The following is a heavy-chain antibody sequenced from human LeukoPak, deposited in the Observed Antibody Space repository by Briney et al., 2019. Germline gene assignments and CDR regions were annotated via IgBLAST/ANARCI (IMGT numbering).Heavy chain of an antibody. J-gene: IGHJ4*02. V-gene: IGHV3-30*02. CDR1: GFTFSSYG. D-gene: IGHD3-22*01. Sequence: GGSLRLSCAASGFTFSSYGMHWVRQAPGKGLEWVAFIRYDGSNKYYADSVKGRFTISRDDSKNTLYLQMNSLRAEDTAVYYCARGSPGFYYDSSGYNQPCLDYWGQGTLVTVSS. CDR3: ARGSPGFYYDSSGYNQPCLDY. CDR2: IRYDGSNK.